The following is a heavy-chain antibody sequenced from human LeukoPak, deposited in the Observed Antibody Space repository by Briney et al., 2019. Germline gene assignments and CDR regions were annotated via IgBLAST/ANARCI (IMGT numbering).Heavy chain of an antibody. V-gene: IGHV1-24*01. J-gene: IGHJ4*02. Sequence: GASVKVSCKVSGYTLTELSMHWVRQAPGKGLEWMGGFDPEDGETIYAQKFQGRVTMTTDTSTSTAYMELRSLRSDDTAMYYCARVDSGRYYGHDYWGQGTLVTVTS. CDR2: FDPEDGET. D-gene: IGHD1-26*01. CDR3: ARVDSGRYYGHDY. CDR1: GYTLTELS.